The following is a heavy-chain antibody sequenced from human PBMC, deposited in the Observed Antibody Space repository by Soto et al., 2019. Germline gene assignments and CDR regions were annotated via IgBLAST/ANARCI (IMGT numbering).Heavy chain of an antibody. CDR3: ARVEGLELIKSLFDP. CDR1: GGSISSGGYY. CDR2: IYYSGST. D-gene: IGHD1-7*01. V-gene: IGHV4-31*03. Sequence: SETLSLTCTVSGGSISSGGYYWSWIRQHPGKGLEWIGYIYYSGSTYYNPSLKSRVTISVDTSKNQFSLKLSSVTAADTAVYYCARVEGLELIKSLFDPWGQGTLVTAPQ. J-gene: IGHJ5*02.